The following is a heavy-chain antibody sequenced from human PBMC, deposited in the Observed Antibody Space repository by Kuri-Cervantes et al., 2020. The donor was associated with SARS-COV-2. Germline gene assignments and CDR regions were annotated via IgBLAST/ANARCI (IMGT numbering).Heavy chain of an antibody. J-gene: IGHJ6*02. D-gene: IGHD3-3*01. Sequence: GSLRLSCSVSGFSVTSGSYYWSWLRQSPGKGLEWIGYIYYGGSATYNPALKSRVTMSVDTSKNQFSLKLSSVTAADTAVYCCARSVGTIFGVVIGESRSYYGMDVWGQGTTVTVSS. CDR1: GFSVTSGSYY. V-gene: IGHV4-61*01. CDR2: IYYGGSA. CDR3: ARSVGTIFGVVIGESRSYYGMDV.